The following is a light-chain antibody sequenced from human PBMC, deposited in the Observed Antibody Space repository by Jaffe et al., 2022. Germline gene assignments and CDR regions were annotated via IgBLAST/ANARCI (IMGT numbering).Light chain of an antibody. CDR2: GVS. J-gene: IGKJ1*01. Sequence: ELVLTQSPGTLSLSPGERATLSCRASQSVSSSYLAWYQQKPGQAPRLLIYGVSSRATGIPDRFGGSGSGTDFTLTINRVEPADFAVYYCQQHGSSPTFGQGTKVEI. CDR1: QSVSSSY. V-gene: IGKV3-20*01. CDR3: QQHGSSPT.